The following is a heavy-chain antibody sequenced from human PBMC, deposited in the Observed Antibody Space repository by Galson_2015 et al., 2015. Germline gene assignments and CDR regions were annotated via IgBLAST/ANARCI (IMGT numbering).Heavy chain of an antibody. CDR3: ASDRSYYYFAMDV. Sequence: LRLSCAASGFTFSKYSMNWVRQAPGKGLECISYISSSSNSIYYADSVKGRFTISRDNDKNLLYLQMNSLRDEDTAVYYCASDRSYYYFAMDVWGQGTTVTVSS. V-gene: IGHV3-48*02. CDR1: GFTFSKYS. CDR2: ISSSSNSI. J-gene: IGHJ6*02.